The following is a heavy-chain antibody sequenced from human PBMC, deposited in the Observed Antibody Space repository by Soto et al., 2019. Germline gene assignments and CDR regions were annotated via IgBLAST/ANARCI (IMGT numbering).Heavy chain of an antibody. Sequence: PSETLSLTCAVYGGSFSGYYWSWIRQPPGKGLEWIGEINHSGSTNYNPSLKSRVTISVDTSKNQFSLKLSSVTAADTAVYYCGRASNKRGYSYGPDYWGQGPLVTVS. V-gene: IGHV4-34*01. CDR1: GGSFSGYY. J-gene: IGHJ4*02. CDR2: INHSGST. CDR3: GRASNKRGYSYGPDY. D-gene: IGHD5-18*01.